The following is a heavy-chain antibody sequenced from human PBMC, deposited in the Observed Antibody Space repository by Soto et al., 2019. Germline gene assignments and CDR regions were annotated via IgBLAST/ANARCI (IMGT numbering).Heavy chain of an antibody. Sequence: SETLSLTCTVSGGSISSGGYYWSWIRQHPGKGLEWIGYIYYSGSTYYNQSLKSRVTISVDTSKNQFSLKLSSVTAADTAVYYCARSNSGYALFDYWGQGTLVTVSS. CDR2: IYYSGST. CDR3: ARSNSGYALFDY. CDR1: GGSISSGGYY. D-gene: IGHD5-12*01. V-gene: IGHV4-31*03. J-gene: IGHJ4*02.